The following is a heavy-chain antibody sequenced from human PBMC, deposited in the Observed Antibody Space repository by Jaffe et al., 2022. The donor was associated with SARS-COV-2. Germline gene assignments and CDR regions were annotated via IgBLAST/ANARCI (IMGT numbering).Heavy chain of an antibody. CDR1: GFSFSTYG. V-gene: IGHV3-23*01. CDR3: AKRSEGG. J-gene: IGHJ4*02. Sequence: EVQLLESGGGLVQPGGSLRLSCVASGFSFSTYGMSWIRQAPGKGLEWVSGISSGGGLKYYADSVKGRFTISRENSKNTLYLQMSSLRVEDTAVYYCAKRSEGGWGQGTLVIVSS. D-gene: IGHD2-15*01. CDR2: ISSGGGLK.